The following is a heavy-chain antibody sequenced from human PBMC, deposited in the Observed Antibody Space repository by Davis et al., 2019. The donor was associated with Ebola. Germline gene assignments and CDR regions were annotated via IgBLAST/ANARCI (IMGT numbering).Heavy chain of an antibody. CDR3: ARDQPPGTLFGY. Sequence: SVKVSCKASGYTFTSYYMHWVRQAPGQGLEWMGGIIPIFGTANYAQKFQGRVMITADKSTRIAYMELNSLTSEDTAVYYCARDQPPGTLFGYWGQGTLVTVSS. V-gene: IGHV1-69*06. J-gene: IGHJ4*02. CDR2: IIPIFGTA. CDR1: GYTFTSYY. D-gene: IGHD1-1*01.